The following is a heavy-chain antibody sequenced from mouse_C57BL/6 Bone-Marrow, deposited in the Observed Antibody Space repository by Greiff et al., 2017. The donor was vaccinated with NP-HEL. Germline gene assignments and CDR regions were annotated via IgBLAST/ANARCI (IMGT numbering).Heavy chain of an antibody. D-gene: IGHD2-14*01. V-gene: IGHV1-18*01. CDR2: INPNNGGT. CDR1: GYTFTDYN. J-gene: IGHJ4*01. Sequence: EVQLQQSGPELVKPGASVKIPCKASGYTFTDYNMDWVKQSHGKSLEWIGDINPNNGGTIYNQKFKGKATLTVDTSSSTAYMELRSLTSEDTAVYYCAREYDGAMDYWGQGTSVTVSS. CDR3: AREYDGAMDY.